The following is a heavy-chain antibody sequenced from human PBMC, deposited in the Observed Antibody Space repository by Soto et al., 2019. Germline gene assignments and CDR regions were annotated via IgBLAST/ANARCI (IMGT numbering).Heavy chain of an antibody. CDR1: GFSISSYG. J-gene: IGHJ5*02. CDR2: VAYDGSYQ. CDR3: AKDHVNSGPSPDWFDP. D-gene: IGHD6-19*01. Sequence: GGSLRLSCAASGFSISSYGMHWVRQTPGKGLQWVAVVAYDGSYQHYADSVKGRFTISRDISKNTLFLEMDSLKPEDTAVYYCAKDHVNSGPSPDWFDPWSQGTLVTVSS. V-gene: IGHV3-30*18.